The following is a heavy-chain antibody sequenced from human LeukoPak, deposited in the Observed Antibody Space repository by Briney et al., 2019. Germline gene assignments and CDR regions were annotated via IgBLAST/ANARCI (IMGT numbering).Heavy chain of an antibody. Sequence: GGSLRLSCAASGFTFSSYAMSWVRQAPGKGLEWVSAISGSGGSTYYADSVKGRFTISRDNSKNTLYLQMNSQRAEDTAVYYCAKALWSFSYFDYWGQGTLVTVSS. CDR3: AKALWSFSYFDY. CDR2: ISGSGGST. D-gene: IGHD3-10*01. J-gene: IGHJ4*02. CDR1: GFTFSSYA. V-gene: IGHV3-23*01.